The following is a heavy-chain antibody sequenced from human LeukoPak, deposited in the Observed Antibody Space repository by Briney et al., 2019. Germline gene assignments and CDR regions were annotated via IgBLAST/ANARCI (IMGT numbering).Heavy chain of an antibody. CDR1: GYSLGKNYY. J-gene: IGHJ3*02. CDR3: ARPITIFGVVIIRDAFDI. V-gene: IGHV4-38-2*01. Sequence: SETLSLTCAVSGYSLGKNYYWGWIRQPPGKGLEWIGSVYYSGSTYYNPSLKSRVTISVDTSKNQFSLKLSSVTAADTAVYYCARPITIFGVVIIRDAFDIWGQGTMVTVSS. CDR2: VYYSGST. D-gene: IGHD3-3*01.